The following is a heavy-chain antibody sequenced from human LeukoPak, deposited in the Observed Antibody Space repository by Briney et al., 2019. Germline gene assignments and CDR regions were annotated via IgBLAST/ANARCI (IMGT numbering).Heavy chain of an antibody. CDR2: INPSGGST. Sequence: ASVKVSCKASGYTFTSYYMHWVRQAPGQGLEWMGIINPSGGSTTYAQKFQGRVTMTRDMSTSTVYMELSSLRSEDTAVYYCARDLFWDSYGQRFDYWGQGTLVTVSS. CDR3: ARDLFWDSYGQRFDY. V-gene: IGHV1-46*01. J-gene: IGHJ4*02. CDR1: GYTFTSYY. D-gene: IGHD5-18*01.